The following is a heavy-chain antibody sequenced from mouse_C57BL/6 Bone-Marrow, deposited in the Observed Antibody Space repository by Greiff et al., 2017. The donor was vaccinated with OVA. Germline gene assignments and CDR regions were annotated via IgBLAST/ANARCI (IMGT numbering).Heavy chain of an antibody. V-gene: IGHV1-72*01. CDR2: IDPSSGGT. Sequence: QAQLLQPGAELVKPGASVKLSCKASGYTFTSYWLHWVKQRPGRGLEWIGRIDPSSGGTKYTEKLKSKATLTVDKPSSPAYMQLSSLTSEDSAVYYCARRGIYSNYDYWGQGTTLTVSS. CDR1: GYTFTSYW. D-gene: IGHD2-5*01. CDR3: ARRGIYSNYDY. J-gene: IGHJ2*01.